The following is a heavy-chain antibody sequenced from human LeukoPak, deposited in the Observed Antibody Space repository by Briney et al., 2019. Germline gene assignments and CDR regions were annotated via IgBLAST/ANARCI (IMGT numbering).Heavy chain of an antibody. D-gene: IGHD6-13*01. V-gene: IGHV3-64D*06. J-gene: IGHJ4*02. CDR2: ISSNGGST. CDR1: GFTFSAFW. CDR3: VKPGYSSSWFDY. Sequence: GGSLRLSCAASGFTFSAFWMHWVRQAPGKGLEYVSAISSNGGSTNYADSVKGRFTISRDNSKNTLYLQMSSLRAEDTAVYYCVKPGYSSSWFDYWGQGALVTVSS.